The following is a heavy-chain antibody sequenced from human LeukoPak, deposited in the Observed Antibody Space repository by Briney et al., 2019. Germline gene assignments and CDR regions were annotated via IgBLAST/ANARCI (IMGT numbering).Heavy chain of an antibody. CDR1: GGSISSSSYY. V-gene: IGHV4-39*07. Sequence: SETLSLTCTVSGGSISSSSYYWGWIRQPPGKGLEWIGSIYYSGSTYYNPSLKSRVTISVDTSKNQFSLKLSSVTAADTAVYYCARPGSCDYWGQGTLVTVSS. J-gene: IGHJ4*02. CDR2: IYYSGST. CDR3: ARPGSCDY.